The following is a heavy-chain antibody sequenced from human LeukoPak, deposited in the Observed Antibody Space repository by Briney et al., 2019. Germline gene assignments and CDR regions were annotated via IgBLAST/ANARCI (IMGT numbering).Heavy chain of an antibody. CDR2: IYPGDSDT. Sequence: GASLKISCQGSGYSFTSYWIGWVRQMPGKGLEWMGIIYPGDSDTRYSPSYQGQVTISADKSISTAYLQWSSLKASDTAMYYCARVYCGGDCYPHNWFDPWGQGTLVTVSS. D-gene: IGHD2-21*02. CDR1: GYSFTSYW. CDR3: ARVYCGGDCYPHNWFDP. J-gene: IGHJ5*02. V-gene: IGHV5-51*01.